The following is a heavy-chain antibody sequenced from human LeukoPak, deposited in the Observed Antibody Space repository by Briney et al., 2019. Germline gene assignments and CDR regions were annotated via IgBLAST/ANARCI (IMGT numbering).Heavy chain of an antibody. V-gene: IGHV3-7*01. D-gene: IGHD1-1*01. CDR1: GGSFSGYY. J-gene: IGHJ4*02. Sequence: PSETLSLTCAVYGGSFSGYYWSWIRQAPGKGLEWVGNIKHDGSEKHYVDSLKGRFTITRDTAKNSLYLQMNGLRAEDTAVYYCARHNDGALDYWGQGTLVTVSS. CDR3: ARHNDGALDY. CDR2: IKHDGSEK.